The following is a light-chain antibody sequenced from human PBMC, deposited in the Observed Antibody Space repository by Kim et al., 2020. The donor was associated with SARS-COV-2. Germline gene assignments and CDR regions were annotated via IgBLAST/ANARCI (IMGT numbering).Light chain of an antibody. CDR1: RGHSSSA. CDR2: LNSDGSH. V-gene: IGLV4-69*01. J-gene: IGLJ3*02. CDR3: QTWGTGIQGV. Sequence: VKLTCTLSRGHSSSAIAWHQQQPEKGPRYLMKLNSDGSHSKGDGIPDRFSGSSSGAERYLTISSLQSEDEADYYCQTWGTGIQGVFGGGTQLTVL.